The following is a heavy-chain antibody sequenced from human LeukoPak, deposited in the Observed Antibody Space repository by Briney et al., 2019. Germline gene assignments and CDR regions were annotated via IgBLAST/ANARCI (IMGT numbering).Heavy chain of an antibody. V-gene: IGHV3-23*01. J-gene: IGHJ6*02. Sequence: PGGSLRLSCAASEFTFSSYAMSWVRQAPGKGLEWVSAISGSGGSTYYADSVKGRFTISRDNSKNTLYLQMNSLRAEDTAVYYCATSTVTTPSYYYYGMDVWGQGTTVTVSS. CDR2: ISGSGGST. CDR3: ATSTVTTPSYYYYGMDV. D-gene: IGHD4-17*01. CDR1: EFTFSSYA.